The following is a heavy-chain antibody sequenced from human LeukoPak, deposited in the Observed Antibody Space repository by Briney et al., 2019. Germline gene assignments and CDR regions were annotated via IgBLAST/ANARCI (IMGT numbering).Heavy chain of an antibody. J-gene: IGHJ4*02. CDR3: AKATCGGDCYSNY. V-gene: IGHV3-30*18. CDR1: GFTFSSYG. Sequence: GGSLRLSCAASGFTFSSYGMHWVRQAPGKGLEWVAVISYDGSNKYYADSVKGRFTISRDNSKSTLYLQMNSLRAEDTAVYYCAKATCGGDCYSNYWGQGTLVTVSS. CDR2: ISYDGSNK. D-gene: IGHD2-21*02.